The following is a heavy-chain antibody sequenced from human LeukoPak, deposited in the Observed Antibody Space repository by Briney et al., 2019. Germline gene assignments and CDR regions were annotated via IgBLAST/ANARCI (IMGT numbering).Heavy chain of an antibody. CDR2: INWNSGSI. V-gene: IGHV3-9*01. D-gene: IGHD5-18*01. J-gene: IGHJ6*03. Sequence: GGSLRLSCAASGFTFDDYAMHWVRQAPGKGLEWVSGINWNSGSIDCADSVKGRFTISRDNAKNSLYLQMNSLRAEDTAVYYCARDSSYGSVYYYYYMDVWGKGTTVTVSS. CDR1: GFTFDDYA. CDR3: ARDSSYGSVYYYYYMDV.